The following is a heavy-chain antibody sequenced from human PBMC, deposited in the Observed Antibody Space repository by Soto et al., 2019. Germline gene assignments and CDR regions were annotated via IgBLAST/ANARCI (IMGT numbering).Heavy chain of an antibody. J-gene: IGHJ4*02. Sequence: QLQLQESGPGLVKPSETLSLTCTVSGGSISSSSYYWGWIRQPPGKGLEWIGSIYYSGSTYYNPSRKRRLPISLVTSQHQFSLKLCSVTAAAPALHSCARRDDYWGQGTLVTVSS. V-gene: IGHV4-39*01. CDR1: GGSISSSSYY. CDR2: IYYSGST. CDR3: ARRDDY.